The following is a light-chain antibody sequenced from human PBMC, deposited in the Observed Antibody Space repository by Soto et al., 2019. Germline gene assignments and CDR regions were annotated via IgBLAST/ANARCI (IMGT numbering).Light chain of an antibody. CDR3: QQYNSYST. V-gene: IGKV1-5*03. CDR2: KAS. Sequence: DIQMTQSPSTLSASVEDRVTITCRASQSISSWLAWYQQKPGKAPKLLIYKASSLESGVPSRFSGSGSGTEFTLTISSLQPDDFATYYCQQYNSYSTFGPGTKVDIK. J-gene: IGKJ3*01. CDR1: QSISSW.